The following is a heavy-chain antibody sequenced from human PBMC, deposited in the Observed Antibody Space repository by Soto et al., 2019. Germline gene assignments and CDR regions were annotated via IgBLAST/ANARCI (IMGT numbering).Heavy chain of an antibody. CDR1: GFSLSTSGVG. Sequence: SGPTLVNPTQTLTLTCTFSGFSLSTSGVGVAWVRQPPGQALEWLAFIFWNDEKHYRPSLRSRLTITKDTSKNQVVLTMTNMDPVDTATYYCIQSRCGGDCLQSYASYYYYGMDVWGQGTTVTVSS. CDR2: IFWNDEK. CDR3: IQSRCGGDCLQSYASYYYYGMDV. V-gene: IGHV2-5*01. D-gene: IGHD2-21*02. J-gene: IGHJ6*02.